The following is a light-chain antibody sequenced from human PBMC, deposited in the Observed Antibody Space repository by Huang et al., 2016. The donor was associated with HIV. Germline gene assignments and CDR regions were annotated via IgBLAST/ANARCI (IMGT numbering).Light chain of an antibody. J-gene: IGKJ1*01. Sequence: DIQMTQSPSSLSASVGDRVTITCRASQGISSYLAWYKQKPGKVPKLLIYGASTLQSGVPSRFSGSGSGTDFTLTISSLQPEDVATYYCHKYNTVPPTFGPGTRVEVK. CDR3: HKYNTVPPT. V-gene: IGKV1-27*01. CDR1: QGISSY. CDR2: GAS.